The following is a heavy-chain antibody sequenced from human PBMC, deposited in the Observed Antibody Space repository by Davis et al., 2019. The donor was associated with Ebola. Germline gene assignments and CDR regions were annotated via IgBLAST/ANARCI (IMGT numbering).Heavy chain of an antibody. CDR3: ARRSAEGDY. CDR2: IYYSGST. CDR1: GGSISSSSYY. V-gene: IGHV4-39*01. Sequence: MPSETLSLTCTVPGGSISSSSYYWGWIRQPPGKGLEWFGSIYYSGSTYYNPSLKSRVTISVDTSKNQFSLKLSSVTAADTAVYYCARRSAEGDYWGQGTLVTVSS. J-gene: IGHJ4*02.